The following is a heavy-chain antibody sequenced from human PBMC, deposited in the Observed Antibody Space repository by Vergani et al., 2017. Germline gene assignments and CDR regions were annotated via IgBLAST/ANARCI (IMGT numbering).Heavy chain of an antibody. CDR1: GFTFSSYS. J-gene: IGHJ5*02. V-gene: IGHV3-21*01. CDR3: ARVQEVGWFDP. D-gene: IGHD1-26*01. CDR2: ISSSSSYI. Sequence: VQLVEPGGGLVKPGGSLRLSCAASGFTFSSYSMNWVRQAPGKGLEWVSSISSSSSYIYYADSVKGRFTISRDNAKNSLYLQMNSLRAEETAVYYCARVQEVGWFDPWGQGTLVTVSS.